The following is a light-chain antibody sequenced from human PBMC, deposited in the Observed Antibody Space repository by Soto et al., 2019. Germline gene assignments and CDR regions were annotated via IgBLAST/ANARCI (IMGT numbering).Light chain of an antibody. CDR3: QQYGSSPWT. CDR1: QNIANDY. CDR2: DAS. J-gene: IGKJ1*01. Sequence: EVALTQSPGTLSLSPGARATLSCRASQNIANDYLTWYQQKPGQAPRVLIYDASTRATGIPDRFSGSGSGTDFTLTISRLEPEDFAMYYCQQYGSSPWTFGQGTKGEI. V-gene: IGKV3-20*01.